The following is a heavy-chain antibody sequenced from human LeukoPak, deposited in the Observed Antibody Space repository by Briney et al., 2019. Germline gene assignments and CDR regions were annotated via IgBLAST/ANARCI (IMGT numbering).Heavy chain of an antibody. D-gene: IGHD3-22*01. CDR2: IRSNGAST. CDR3: ARDRAVYSDSRGYYPDAFDI. J-gene: IGHJ3*02. V-gene: IGHV3-64D*09. Sequence: GGSLRPSCSASGFTFSSYAMHWVRQAPGKGLEYVSAIRSNGASTYYADSVKGRFTISRDNSKNTLYLQMSSLRAEDTAVYYCARDRAVYSDSRGYYPDAFDIWGQGTMVTVSS. CDR1: GFTFSSYA.